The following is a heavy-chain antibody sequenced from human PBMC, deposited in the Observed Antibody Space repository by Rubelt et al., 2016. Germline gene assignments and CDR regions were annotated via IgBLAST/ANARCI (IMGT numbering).Heavy chain of an antibody. CDR2: INHSGST. D-gene: IGHD3-10*01. V-gene: IGHV4-34*01. CDR1: GGSFSGYY. CDR3: ARRPQTATDDMGPRGTFDC. J-gene: IGHJ4*02. Sequence: QVQLQQWGAGLLKPSETLSLTCAVYGGSFSGYYWSWIRQPPGKGLEWIGEINHSGSTNYNPSLKSRVSISVDTSKNQFSPGLSSVTAADTAVFYCARRPQTATDDMGPRGTFDCWGQGTLVTVSS.